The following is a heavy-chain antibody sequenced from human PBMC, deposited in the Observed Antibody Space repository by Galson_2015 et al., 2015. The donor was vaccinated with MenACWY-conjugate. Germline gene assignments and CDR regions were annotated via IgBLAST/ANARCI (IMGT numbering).Heavy chain of an antibody. V-gene: IGHV3-7*03. CDR1: GFSFRNSW. Sequence: SLRLSCAASGFSFRNSWMTWVRQAPGKGLEWVAGIKKDGSEKYYADSVKGRFTISRDNAKNSLYLEMNSLRVEDTAVYYCARGPYGMDVWGQGPAVTAS. J-gene: IGHJ6*02. CDR2: IKKDGSEK. CDR3: ARGPYGMDV.